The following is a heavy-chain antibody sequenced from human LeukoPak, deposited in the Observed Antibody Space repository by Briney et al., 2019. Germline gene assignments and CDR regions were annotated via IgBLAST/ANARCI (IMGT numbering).Heavy chain of an antibody. Sequence: PGRSLRLSCAASGFTFNSYAMHWVRQAPVKELEWVALISYDGSNKYYADSVKGRFTISRDNSKNTLYLQMNSLRAEDTAVYYCARGGAYYDSSGYYDWGQGTLVTVSS. CDR1: GFTFNSYA. D-gene: IGHD3-22*01. J-gene: IGHJ4*02. CDR2: ISYDGSNK. V-gene: IGHV3-30-3*01. CDR3: ARGGAYYDSSGYYD.